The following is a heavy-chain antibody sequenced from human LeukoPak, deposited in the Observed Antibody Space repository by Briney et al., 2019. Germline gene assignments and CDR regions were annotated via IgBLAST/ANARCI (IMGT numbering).Heavy chain of an antibody. CDR2: ISSSSSYI. V-gene: IGHV3-21*01. J-gene: IGHJ5*02. CDR3: ARDGIAARLGNWFDP. Sequence: PGGSLRLSCAASGFTFSSYSMNWVRQAPGKGLEWVSSISSSSSYIYYADSVKGRFTISRDNAKNSLYLQMNSLRAEDTAVYYCARDGIAARLGNWFDPWGQGTLVTVSS. CDR1: GFTFSSYS. D-gene: IGHD6-6*01.